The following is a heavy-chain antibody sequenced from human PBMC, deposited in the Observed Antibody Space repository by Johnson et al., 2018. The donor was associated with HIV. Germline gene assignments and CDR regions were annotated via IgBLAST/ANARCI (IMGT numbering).Heavy chain of an antibody. CDR2: IKQDGSEK. D-gene: IGHD2/OR15-2a*01. CDR3: ARPYSESIYAAFSL. J-gene: IGHJ3*01. CDR1: GLTFSSYW. V-gene: IGHV3-7*01. Sequence: VQLVESGGSLVQPGGSLTLSCAASGLTFSSYWMSWVRQAPGKGLEWVANIKQDGSEKYYVDSVKGRFTISRDNAKNSLYLQMNSLRAEDTAVYYCARPYSESIYAAFSLWGQGTMVTVSS.